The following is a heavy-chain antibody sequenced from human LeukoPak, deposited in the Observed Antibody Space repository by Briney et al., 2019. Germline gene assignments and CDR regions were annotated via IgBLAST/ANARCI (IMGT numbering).Heavy chain of an antibody. Sequence: PGGSLRLSCAASGFTFSNYWMHWVRHAPGKGLVWVSRINSDGINTSYADSVKGRFTISRDNAKNTLYLHMNSLRAEDTAVYYCTANFNYWGQGTLVTVSS. J-gene: IGHJ4*02. CDR2: INSDGINT. CDR1: GFTFSNYW. CDR3: TANFNY. V-gene: IGHV3-74*01.